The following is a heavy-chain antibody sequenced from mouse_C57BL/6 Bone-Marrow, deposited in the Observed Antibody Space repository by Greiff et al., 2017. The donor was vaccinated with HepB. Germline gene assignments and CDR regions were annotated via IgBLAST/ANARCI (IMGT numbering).Heavy chain of an antibody. V-gene: IGHV1-69*01. CDR3: ARKGGPYSDY. J-gene: IGHJ2*01. CDR2: IDPSDSYT. CDR1: GYTITSYC. D-gene: IGHD1-1*02. Sequence: QVQLQQPGAELVMPGASVKLSCTASGYTITSYCMHWVKQRSEQGLEWIGEIDPSDSYTKYNQKFKGKSTLTVDKSSSTAYMQRSSLSSEDSAVYYCARKGGPYSDYWGQGTTLTVSS.